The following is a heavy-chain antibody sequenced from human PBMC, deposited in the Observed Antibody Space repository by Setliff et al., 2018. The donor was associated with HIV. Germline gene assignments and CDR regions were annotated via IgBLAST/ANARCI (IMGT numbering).Heavy chain of an antibody. CDR1: GTSITDSFYH. V-gene: IGHV4-61*09. CDR2: IYPSGGT. CDR3: ARTRYYYDSSDRYWVIDS. J-gene: IGHJ5*01. D-gene: IGHD3-22*01. Sequence: PSQTLSLTCTVSGTSITDSFYHWSWIRQPAGRGLEWIGHIYPSGGTDYNPSLESRVSMSLDTSKNQFSLKLTSVTAADTAAYFCARTRYYYDSSDRYWVIDSWGPGTLVTVSS.